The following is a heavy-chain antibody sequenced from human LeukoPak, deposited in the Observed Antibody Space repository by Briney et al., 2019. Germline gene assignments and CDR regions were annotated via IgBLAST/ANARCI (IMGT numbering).Heavy chain of an antibody. V-gene: IGHV2-5*02. D-gene: IGHD2/OR15-2a*01. CDR1: GFSLTTSGVG. Sequence: ESGPTLVKPTQTLTLTCTFSGFSLTTSGVGVGWIRQPPGKALEWLALIYWDDDKRYSPSLKTRLTITKDTSKNQVVLTMTNMDPVDTATYYCARTDSTFDYWGQGILVTVSS. CDR2: IYWDDDK. J-gene: IGHJ4*02. CDR3: ARTDSTFDY.